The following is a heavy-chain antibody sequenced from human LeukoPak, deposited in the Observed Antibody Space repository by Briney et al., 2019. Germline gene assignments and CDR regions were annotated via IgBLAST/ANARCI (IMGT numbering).Heavy chain of an antibody. CDR2: IKQDGSEK. V-gene: IGHV3-7*01. CDR1: GFTFSSYW. D-gene: IGHD2-8*01. Sequence: GGSLRLSCAASGFTFSSYWMSWVRQAPGKGLEWVANIKQDGSEKYYVDSVKGRFTISRDNAKNSLYLQMNSLRAEDTAVYYCAREDVLMVYAIHYWGQGTLVIVSS. CDR3: AREDVLMVYAIHY. J-gene: IGHJ4*02.